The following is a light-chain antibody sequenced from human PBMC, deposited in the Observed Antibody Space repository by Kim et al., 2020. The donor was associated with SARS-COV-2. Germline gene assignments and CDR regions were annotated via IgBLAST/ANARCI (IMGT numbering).Light chain of an antibody. V-gene: IGKV3-15*01. CDR2: GAS. Sequence: PGEEAALSCRASQSVSSNLAWYQQKPGQAPRLLIYGASTRATGIPARFSGSGSGTEFTLTISSLQSEDFTVYYCQQYNNWPPGWTFGQGTKVDIK. CDR1: QSVSSN. J-gene: IGKJ1*01. CDR3: QQYNNWPPGWT.